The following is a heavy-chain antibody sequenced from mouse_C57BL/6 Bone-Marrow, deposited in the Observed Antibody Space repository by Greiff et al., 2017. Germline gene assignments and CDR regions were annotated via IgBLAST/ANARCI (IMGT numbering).Heavy chain of an antibody. CDR1: GYTFTSYW. Sequence: VQLQQSGAELVKPGASVKMSCKASGYTFTSYWITWVKQRPGQGLEWIGDIYPGSGSTNYNEKFKSKATLTVETSSSTAYMQLGSLTFEDSAVYYCARGGPSNWEGAFAYWGQGTLVTVSA. V-gene: IGHV1-55*01. CDR2: IYPGSGST. J-gene: IGHJ3*01. CDR3: ARGGPSNWEGAFAY. D-gene: IGHD4-1*01.